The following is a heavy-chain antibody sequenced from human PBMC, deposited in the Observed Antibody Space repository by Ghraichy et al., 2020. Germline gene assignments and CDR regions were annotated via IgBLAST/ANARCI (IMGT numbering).Heavy chain of an antibody. CDR3: ARDYGAQLYYYYYGMDV. Sequence: LSLTCAASGFTFSSYSMNWVRQAPGKGLEWVSSISSSSSYIYYADSVKGRFTISRDNAKNSLYLQMNSLRAEDTAVYYCARDYGAQLYYYYYGMDVWGQGTTVTVSS. CDR1: GFTFSSYS. D-gene: IGHD4-17*01. CDR2: ISSSSSYI. V-gene: IGHV3-21*01. J-gene: IGHJ6*02.